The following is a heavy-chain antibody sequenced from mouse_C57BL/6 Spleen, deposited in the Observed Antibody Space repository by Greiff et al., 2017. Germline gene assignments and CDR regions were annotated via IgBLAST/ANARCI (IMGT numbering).Heavy chain of an antibody. CDR3: ARGPVEAWFAY. V-gene: IGHV1-52*01. J-gene: IGHJ3*01. Sequence: QVQLQQPGAELVRPGSSVKLSCKASGYTFTSYWMHWVKQRPIQGLEWIGNIDPSDSETHYNQKFKDKATLTADKSSSTAYMQLSSLTSEDSEVYYWARGPVEAWFAYWGQGTLVTVSA. CDR2: IDPSDSET. CDR1: GYTFTSYW.